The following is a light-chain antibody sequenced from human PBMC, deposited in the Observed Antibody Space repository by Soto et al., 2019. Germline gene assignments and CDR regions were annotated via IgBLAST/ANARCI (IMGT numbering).Light chain of an antibody. CDR1: QSVSST. CDR2: GAS. J-gene: IGKJ1*01. V-gene: IGKV3-15*01. CDR3: QQYNNWPPGT. Sequence: EIVMTQSPATLSVSPGERATLSCRASQSVSSTLAWYQQKPGQAPRLLIYGASTRATGIPARFSGSGSGTEFTLTISILQSEDFAVYYCQQYNNWPPGTLGQGTKVEIK.